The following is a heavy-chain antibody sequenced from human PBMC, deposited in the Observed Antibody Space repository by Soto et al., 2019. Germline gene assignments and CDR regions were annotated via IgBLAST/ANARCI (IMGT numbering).Heavy chain of an antibody. CDR3: AKGRASGSYYLLDY. J-gene: IGHJ4*02. CDR2: INPNSGNI. Sequence: ASVKVSCKASGNTFTSYDINWVRQATGHGLEWMGWINPNSGNIGYAQKFQGRVTMTRDTAIRTAYMEVSRLRSDDTAVYYCAKGRASGSYYLLDYWGQGTLVTVSS. V-gene: IGHV1-8*01. CDR1: GNTFTSYD. D-gene: IGHD3-10*01.